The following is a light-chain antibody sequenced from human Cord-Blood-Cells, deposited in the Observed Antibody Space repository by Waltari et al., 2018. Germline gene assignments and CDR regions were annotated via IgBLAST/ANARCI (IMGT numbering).Light chain of an antibody. CDR2: SNN. CDR1: SSNIGSNT. Sequence: QSVLTQPPSASGTPGQRVTISCSGSSSNIGSNTVNWYQQLPGTAPKLPIYSNNQRPSGIPDRLSGSQSGTSASLAISGLQSEDEADYYCAAWDDSLNGPVFGGGTKLTVL. J-gene: IGLJ2*01. CDR3: AAWDDSLNGPV. V-gene: IGLV1-44*01.